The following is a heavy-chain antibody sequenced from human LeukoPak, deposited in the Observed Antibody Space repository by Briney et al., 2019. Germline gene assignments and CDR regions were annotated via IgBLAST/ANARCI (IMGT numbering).Heavy chain of an antibody. CDR3: ARPLASILDAFDI. CDR1: GYSISSGYY. J-gene: IGHJ3*02. CDR2: IYHSGST. Sequence: SETLSLTCAVSGYSISSGYYWGWIQQPPGKGLEWIGSIYHSGSTYYNPSLKSRVTISVDTSKNQFSLKLSSVTAADTAAYYCARPLASILDAFDIWGQGTMVTVSS. V-gene: IGHV4-38-2*01. D-gene: IGHD5-12*01.